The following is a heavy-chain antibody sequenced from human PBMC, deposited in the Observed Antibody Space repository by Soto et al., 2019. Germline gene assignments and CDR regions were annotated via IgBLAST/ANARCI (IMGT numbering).Heavy chain of an antibody. D-gene: IGHD2-15*01. CDR2: IYYNGNT. Sequence: SETLSLTCTVSGGSISNHYWSWIRQPPGKGLEWIGYIYYNGNTNYNPSLKSRVTMSVDTSKNQFSLKLSSVTAADTAVYYCARNLNRAAATRPYYFDYWGQGTLVTVSS. J-gene: IGHJ4*02. V-gene: IGHV4-59*11. CDR3: ARNLNRAAATRPYYFDY. CDR1: GGSISNHY.